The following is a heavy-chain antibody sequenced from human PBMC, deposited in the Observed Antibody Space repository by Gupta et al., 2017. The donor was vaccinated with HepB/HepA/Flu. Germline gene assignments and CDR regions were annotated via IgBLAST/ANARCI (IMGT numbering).Heavy chain of an antibody. CDR2: VSGYNGNT. J-gene: IGHJ4*02. CDR3: ARDLGLDH. Sequence: QIQLVQSGPEVKKPGASVKVSCKASGYRFSSYGMSWVRQAPGQGLEYMGWVSGYNGNTKYGQKFRGRVNMTTDISTSTAYLELGSLQSDDTAVYYCARDLGLDHWGQGTRGTVSS. V-gene: IGHV1-18*01. CDR1: GYRFSSYG.